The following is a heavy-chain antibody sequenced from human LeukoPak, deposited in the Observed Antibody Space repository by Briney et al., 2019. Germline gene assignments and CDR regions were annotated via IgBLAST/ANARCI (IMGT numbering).Heavy chain of an antibody. V-gene: IGHV3-48*01. CDR3: AKDRGMFLVGYLDY. Sequence: GGSLRLSCAASGFTFSSYSMNWVRQAPGKGLEWVPYISSSSSTIYYADSVKGRFTIPRDNAKNSLYLQMNSLRAEDTAVYYCAKDRGMFLVGYLDYWGQGTLVTVSS. D-gene: IGHD2-15*01. CDR2: ISSSSSTI. J-gene: IGHJ4*02. CDR1: GFTFSSYS.